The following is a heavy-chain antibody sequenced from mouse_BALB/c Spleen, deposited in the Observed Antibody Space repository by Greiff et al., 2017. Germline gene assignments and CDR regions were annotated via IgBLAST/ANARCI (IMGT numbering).Heavy chain of an antibody. Sequence: VQLQQSGTVLARPGASVKMSCKASGYSFTSYWMHWVKQRPGQGLEWIGAIYPGNSDTSYNQKFKGKAKLTAVTSASTAYMELSSLTNEDSAVYYCTTYYGSSPSYAMDYWGQGTSVTVSS. CDR1: GYSFTSYW. CDR2: IYPGNSDT. CDR3: TTYYGSSPSYAMDY. V-gene: IGHV1-5*01. J-gene: IGHJ4*01. D-gene: IGHD1-1*01.